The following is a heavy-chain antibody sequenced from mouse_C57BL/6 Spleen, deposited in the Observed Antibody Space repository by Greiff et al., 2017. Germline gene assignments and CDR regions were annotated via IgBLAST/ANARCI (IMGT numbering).Heavy chain of an antibody. CDR2: INYDGSST. CDR1: GFTFSDYY. J-gene: IGHJ3*01. V-gene: IGHV5-16*01. D-gene: IGHD1-1*01. CDR3: AREDYGSRAAWFAY. Sequence: EVMLVESEGGLVQPGSSMKLSCTASGFTFSDYYMAWVRQVPEKGLEWVANINYDGSSTYYLDSLKSRFIISRDNAKNILYLQMSSLKSEDTATYYCAREDYGSRAAWFAYWGKGTLVTVSA.